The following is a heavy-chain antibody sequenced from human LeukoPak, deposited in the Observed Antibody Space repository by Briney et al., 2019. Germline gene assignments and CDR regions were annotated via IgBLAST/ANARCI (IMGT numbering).Heavy chain of an antibody. Sequence: ASVKVSCKASGYTFTSYYMHWVRQAPGQGLEWMGIINPSGGSTSYAQKFQGRVTMTRDTSTSTAYMELSSLRSEDTAVYYCARGGSSWYLFYYFDYWGQGTLVTVSS. CDR1: GYTFTSYY. D-gene: IGHD6-13*01. CDR3: ARGGSSWYLFYYFDY. V-gene: IGHV1-46*01. J-gene: IGHJ4*02. CDR2: INPSGGST.